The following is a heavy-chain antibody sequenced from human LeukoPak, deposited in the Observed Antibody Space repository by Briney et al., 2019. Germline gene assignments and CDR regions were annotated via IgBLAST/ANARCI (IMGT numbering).Heavy chain of an antibody. J-gene: IGHJ4*02. CDR1: GFIFNKAW. D-gene: IGHD2-21*01. V-gene: IGHV3-15*01. CDR3: TPVMVEDRGF. Sequence: GGSLRLSCAASGFIFNKAWMNWVRQAPGKGPEWVGRIKSNNDGGTTDYASPVEGRFIISRGDSKNTIYLQMNRLIIDDTAIYYCTPVMVEDRGFWGQGTLVTVSS. CDR2: IKSNNDGGTT.